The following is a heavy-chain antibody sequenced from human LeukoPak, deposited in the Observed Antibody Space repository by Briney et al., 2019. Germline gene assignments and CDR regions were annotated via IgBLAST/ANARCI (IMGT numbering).Heavy chain of an antibody. Sequence: PGGSLRLSCAASGFTFSSYAMSWVRPAPGKGLEWVSTDSVSGGSTYYADSVKGRLTISRDNSENTLYLQRNSLRAEDTAVYYCAKDVKGGSGDYYFDYWGQGTLVTVSS. CDR3: AKDVKGGSGDYYFDY. CDR1: GFTFSSYA. D-gene: IGHD3-3*01. J-gene: IGHJ4*02. V-gene: IGHV3-23*01. CDR2: DSVSGGST.